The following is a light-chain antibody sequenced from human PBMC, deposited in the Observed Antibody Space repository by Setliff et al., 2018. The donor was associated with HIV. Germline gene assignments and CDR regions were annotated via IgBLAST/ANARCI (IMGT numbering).Light chain of an antibody. CDR1: GSNIGSNT. CDR3: AAWDDSLHGSYV. CDR2: KND. V-gene: IGLV1-44*01. Sequence: QSVLTQPPSASGTRGQRVTIACSGSGSNIGSNTVTWYQQLPGTAPKLLIYKNDQLPSGVPDRFSGSKSCTSASLAISGLQSGDEADYYCAAWDDSLHGSYVFGAGTKVTVL. J-gene: IGLJ1*01.